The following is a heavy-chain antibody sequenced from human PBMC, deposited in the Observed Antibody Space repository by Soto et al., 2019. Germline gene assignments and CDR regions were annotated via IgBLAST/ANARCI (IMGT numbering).Heavy chain of an antibody. CDR1: GFTFNNYD. Sequence: EVQLAESGGNMVQPGGSLRLSCVASGFTFNNYDMHWVRQAPGKGLEYVSSIRSNGGTTDYGNSVKGRFTISRDNSKNTLYLQMGSLRPEDMAVYYCVRRVSGNYDYWGQGTLVTVSS. CDR3: VRRVSGNYDY. V-gene: IGHV3-64*01. CDR2: IRSNGGTT. J-gene: IGHJ4*02. D-gene: IGHD1-7*01.